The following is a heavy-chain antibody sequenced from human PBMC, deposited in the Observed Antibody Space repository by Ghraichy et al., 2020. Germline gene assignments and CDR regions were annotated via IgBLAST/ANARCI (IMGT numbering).Heavy chain of an antibody. D-gene: IGHD3-9*01. CDR2: INLKSGDT. CDR1: GKTFSDSY. Sequence: ASVKVSCKASGKTFSDSYMHWVRQAPGLGLEWMGWINLKSGDTGYAEKFQGRATMTRDTSISTAYMELSTLRYDDTAVYYCARDLGDMLTGYYVGFDYWGQGTLVTVSS. J-gene: IGHJ4*02. CDR3: ARDLGDMLTGYYVGFDY. V-gene: IGHV1-2*02.